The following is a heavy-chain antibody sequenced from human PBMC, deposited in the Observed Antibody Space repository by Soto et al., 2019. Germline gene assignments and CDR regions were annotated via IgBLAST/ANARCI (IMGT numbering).Heavy chain of an antibody. CDR1: GFTFSSYS. V-gene: IGHV3-21*01. CDR2: ISSSSSTI. CDR3: AREGGTILQNYYDSSGPKYYFDY. Sequence: EVQLVESGGGLVKPGGSLRLSCAASGFTFSSYSMNWVRQAPGKGLEWVPSISSSSSTIYYADSVKGRFTISRDNAKNSLYLQMNSLRDEDTAVYYCAREGGTILQNYYDSSGPKYYFDYWGQGTLVTVSS. D-gene: IGHD3-22*01. J-gene: IGHJ4*02.